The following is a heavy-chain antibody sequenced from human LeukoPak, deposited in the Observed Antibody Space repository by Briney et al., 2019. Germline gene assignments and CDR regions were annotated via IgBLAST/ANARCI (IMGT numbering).Heavy chain of an antibody. D-gene: IGHD3-22*01. CDR2: MYSSGST. V-gene: IGHV4-39*07. CDR3: ARLKYYYDASGYRAEYFQH. Sequence: SETLSLTCTVSGGSISTSSYYWGWVRQPPGKGMEWIGSMYSSGSTNYNPSLKSRVTISVYTSKNQFSLKLSSVTAADTAVYYCARLKYYYDASGYRAEYFQHWGQGTLVTVSS. CDR1: GGSISTSSYY. J-gene: IGHJ1*01.